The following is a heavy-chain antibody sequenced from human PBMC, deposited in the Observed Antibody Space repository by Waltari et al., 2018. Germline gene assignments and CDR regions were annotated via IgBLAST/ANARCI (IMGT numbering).Heavy chain of an antibody. Sequence: QVQLVQSGAEVKKPGASVTVSCKASGYTFTSYAMHWVRQAPGQRLEWMGWINAGNGNTKYSQKFQGRVTITRDTSASTAYMELSSLRSEDTAVYYCARDSPPIAVAGPHGYWGQGTLVTVSS. J-gene: IGHJ4*02. D-gene: IGHD6-19*01. CDR2: INAGNGNT. CDR1: GYTFTSYA. V-gene: IGHV1-3*01. CDR3: ARDSPPIAVAGPHGY.